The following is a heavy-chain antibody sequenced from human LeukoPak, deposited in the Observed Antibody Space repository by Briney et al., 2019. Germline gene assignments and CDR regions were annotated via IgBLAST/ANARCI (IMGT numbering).Heavy chain of an antibody. CDR3: ASLPSSGWYGADY. CDR1: GFTFSSYA. CDR2: ISYDGSNK. V-gene: IGHV3-30*04. D-gene: IGHD6-19*01. Sequence: PGGSLRLSCAASGFTFSSYAMHWVRQAPGKGLEWVAVISYDGSNKYYADSVKGRFTISRDNSKNTLYLQMNSLRAEDTAVYYCASLPSSGWYGADYWGQGTLVTVSS. J-gene: IGHJ4*02.